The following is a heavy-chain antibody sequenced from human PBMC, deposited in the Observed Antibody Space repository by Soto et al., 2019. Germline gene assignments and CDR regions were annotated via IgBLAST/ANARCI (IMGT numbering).Heavy chain of an antibody. CDR3: VRGPSHGAFDI. CDR2: ISYDGSNK. Sequence: PGGSLRLSCAASGFTFSSYGMHWVRQAPGKGLEWVAVISYDGSNKYYADSVKGRFTISRDNARNTVYLQVNSLRPEDTAVYHCVRGPSHGAFDIWGQGTLVTVS. J-gene: IGHJ3*02. V-gene: IGHV3-30*03. CDR1: GFTFSSYG.